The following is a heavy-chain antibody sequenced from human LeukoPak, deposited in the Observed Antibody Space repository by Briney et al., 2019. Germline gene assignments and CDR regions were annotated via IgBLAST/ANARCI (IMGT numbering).Heavy chain of an antibody. J-gene: IGHJ4*02. D-gene: IGHD5-24*01. CDR2: IIPTFGTA. Sequence: SVKVSCKASGGTFSSYAISWVRQAPGQGLEWMGRIIPTFGTANYAQKFQGRVTITTDESTSTAYMELSSLRSEDTAVYYCARSTPGGYNSGLDYWGQGTLVTVSS. CDR3: ARSTPGGYNSGLDY. V-gene: IGHV1-69*05. CDR1: GGTFSSYA.